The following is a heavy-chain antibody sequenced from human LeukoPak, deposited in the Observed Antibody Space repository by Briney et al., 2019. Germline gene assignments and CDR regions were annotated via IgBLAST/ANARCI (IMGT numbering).Heavy chain of an antibody. Sequence: GASVKVSCKASGYTFTSYGISWVRQAPGQGLEWMGWISAYNGNTNYAQKLQGRVTMTTDTSTSTAYMELRSLRSDDTAVYYCARRDYYGSGSRPNYCYYGMDVWGQGTTVTVSS. V-gene: IGHV1-18*01. CDR1: GYTFTSYG. CDR2: ISAYNGNT. CDR3: ARRDYYGSGSRPNYCYYGMDV. D-gene: IGHD3-10*01. J-gene: IGHJ6*02.